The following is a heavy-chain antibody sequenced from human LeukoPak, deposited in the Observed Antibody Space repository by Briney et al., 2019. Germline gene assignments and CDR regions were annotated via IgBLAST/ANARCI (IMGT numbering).Heavy chain of an antibody. CDR2: INPNSGGT. CDR3: ARGVRRYYYGSDIDY. J-gene: IGHJ4*02. CDR1: GYTFTGYY. V-gene: IGHV1-2*02. Sequence: ASVKVSCKASGYTFTGYYMHWVRQAPGQGLEWMGWINPNSGGTNYAQKFQGRVTMTRDTSISTAYMELSRLRSDDTAVYYCARGVRRYYYGSDIDYWGQGTLVTVSS. D-gene: IGHD3-10*01.